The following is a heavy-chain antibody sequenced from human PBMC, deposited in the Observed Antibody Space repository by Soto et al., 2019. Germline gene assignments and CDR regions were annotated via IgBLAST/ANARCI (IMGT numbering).Heavy chain of an antibody. J-gene: IGHJ6*02. CDR3: AGTTVVTRGYYYGMDV. D-gene: IGHD4-17*01. Sequence: GASVKVSCKASGGTFSSYAISWVRQAPGQGLEWMGGIIPIFGTANYAQKFQGRVTITADKSTSTAYMELSSLRSEDTAVYYCAGTTVVTRGYYYGMDVWGQGTTVTVSS. CDR1: GGTFSSYA. V-gene: IGHV1-69*06. CDR2: IIPIFGTA.